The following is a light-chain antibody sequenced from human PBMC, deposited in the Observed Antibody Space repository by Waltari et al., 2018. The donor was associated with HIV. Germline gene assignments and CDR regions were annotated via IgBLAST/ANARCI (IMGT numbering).Light chain of an antibody. CDR2: LGS. J-gene: IGKJ1*01. CDR3: MQALETPRT. V-gene: IGKV2-28*01. CDR1: QSLLHSNGYSY. Sequence: IVMTQSPHSLPASPGEAASLSSRSSQSLLHSNGYSYLDWFLQKPGQSLQLLIYLGSNRASGVPDRFSGSGSGTDCTLKISRVEAEDVGVYYCMQALETPRTFGQGTKVEIK.